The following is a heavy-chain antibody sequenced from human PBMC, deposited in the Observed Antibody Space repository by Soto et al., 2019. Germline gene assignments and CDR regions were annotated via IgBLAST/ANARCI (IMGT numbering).Heavy chain of an antibody. Sequence: GGSLRLSCLKSGFTFPDHAVSWFRQAPGKGPEWVGFISGTTYGGTAEYAASVRGRFIVSREYSKRIAYLQMNSLKTEDTAVYYCSGHGGFSAPWGPGTLVTVSS. V-gene: IGHV3-49*03. CDR3: SGHGGFSAP. J-gene: IGHJ4*02. CDR1: GFTFPDHA. D-gene: IGHD3-16*01. CDR2: ISGTTYGGTA.